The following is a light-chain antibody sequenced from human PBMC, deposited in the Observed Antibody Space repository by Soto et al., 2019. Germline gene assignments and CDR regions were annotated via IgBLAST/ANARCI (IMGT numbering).Light chain of an antibody. CDR2: GNN. V-gene: IGLV1-40*01. J-gene: IGLJ2*01. CDR3: QSYDSSLSGHVV. Sequence: QSVLTQPPSVSGAPGQRVTISCTGSSSSIGAGYDVHWYQQLPGTAPKLLIYGNNNRPSGVPDRFSGSKSGTSAALAITGLQAADEADYYCQSYDSSLSGHVVFGGGTKVTVL. CDR1: SSSIGAGYD.